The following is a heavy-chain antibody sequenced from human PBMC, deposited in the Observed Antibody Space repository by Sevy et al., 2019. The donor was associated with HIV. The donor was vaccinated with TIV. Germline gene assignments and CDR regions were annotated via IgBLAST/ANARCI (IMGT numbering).Heavy chain of an antibody. Sequence: GGSLRLSCSVSGFNFSTYAMHWVRQAPGKGLEWVAVISSDVIRKYYGASVRGRFAISRDNSNNTLSLQMNSLRIEDTAVYYCARDARGVAALPDYWGQGPLVTVSS. J-gene: IGHJ4*02. CDR3: ARDARGVAALPDY. V-gene: IGHV3-30*09. CDR2: ISSDVIRK. CDR1: GFNFSTYA. D-gene: IGHD3-16*01.